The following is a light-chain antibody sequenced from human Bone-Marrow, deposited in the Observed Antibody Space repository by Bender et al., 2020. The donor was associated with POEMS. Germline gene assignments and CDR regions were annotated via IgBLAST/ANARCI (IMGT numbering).Light chain of an antibody. Sequence: QSALTQPASVSGSPGQSITISCNGSRSDVGRYNYVSWYQQHPGKAPKLIIYDVTNRPSGVSQRFSGSKSGNTASLTISGLQAEDEADYYCCSYAGSTTWVFGGGTKLTVL. CDR2: DVT. J-gene: IGLJ3*02. CDR3: CSYAGSTTWV. V-gene: IGLV2-14*03. CDR1: RSDVGRYNY.